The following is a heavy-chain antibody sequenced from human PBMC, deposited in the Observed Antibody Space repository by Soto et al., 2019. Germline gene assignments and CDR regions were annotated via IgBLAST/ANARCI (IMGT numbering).Heavy chain of an antibody. J-gene: IGHJ4*02. CDR2: INSRTNI. V-gene: IGHV3-21*02. CDR3: ARANTRYCTSGNCWGEFDY. D-gene: IGHD2-15*01. CDR1: GFTFSSFT. Sequence: EVQLVESGGGLVMPEGSLRLSCAASGFTFSSFTMNWVRQAPGQGLEWVSAINSRTNIYYADSVKGRFTISRDNARNALYLQMTSLRVEDTAVYYCARANTRYCTSGNCWGEFDYWGRGTLVTVSS.